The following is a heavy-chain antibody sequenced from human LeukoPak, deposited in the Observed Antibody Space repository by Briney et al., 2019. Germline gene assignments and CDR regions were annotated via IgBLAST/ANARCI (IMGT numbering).Heavy chain of an antibody. J-gene: IGHJ4*02. D-gene: IGHD3-16*01. Sequence: SETLSLTCTVSGGSISSYYWSWIRQPAGTALEWIGRIYTSGTITYNPSLKSRVTMSVDTSKNQFSLKLSSVTAADTAVYYCARETHTGEDYWGQGTLVTVSS. CDR3: ARETHTGEDY. CDR1: GGSISSYY. CDR2: IYTSGTI. V-gene: IGHV4-4*07.